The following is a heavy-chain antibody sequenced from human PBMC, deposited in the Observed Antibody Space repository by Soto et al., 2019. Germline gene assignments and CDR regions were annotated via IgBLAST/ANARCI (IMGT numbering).Heavy chain of an antibody. CDR1: GFTFSSYW. CDR2: IKQDGSEK. D-gene: IGHD5-18*01. V-gene: IGHV3-7*01. CDR3: ARDQKDNYGYEYYYYYMDV. J-gene: IGHJ6*03. Sequence: GGSLRLSCAASGFTFSSYWMSWVRQAPGKGLEWVANIKQDGSEKYYGDSVKGRFTISRDNAKNSLYLQMNSLRAEDTAVYYCARDQKDNYGYEYYYYYMDVWGKGTTVTVSS.